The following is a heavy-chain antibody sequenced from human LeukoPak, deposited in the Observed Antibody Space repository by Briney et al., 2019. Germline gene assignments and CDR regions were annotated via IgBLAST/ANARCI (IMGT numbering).Heavy chain of an antibody. CDR2: IYYSGST. CDR1: GGSISSYY. V-gene: IGHV4-59*01. Sequence: SETLSLTCTVSGGSISSYYWSWIRQPPGKGLEWIGYIYYSGSTNYNPSLKSRVTISVDTSKNQFSLKRSSVTAADTAVYYCARDYSGCHRAFDYWGQGTLVTVSS. J-gene: IGHJ4*02. CDR3: ARDYSGCHRAFDY. D-gene: IGHD5-12*01.